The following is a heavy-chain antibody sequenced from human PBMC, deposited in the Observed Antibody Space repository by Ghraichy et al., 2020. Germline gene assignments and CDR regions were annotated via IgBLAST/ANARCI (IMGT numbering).Heavy chain of an antibody. V-gene: IGHV3-23*01. CDR3: AKRHSSGWYYFDY. D-gene: IGHD6-19*01. J-gene: IGHJ4*02. CDR1: GFTFSSYA. CDR2: IASSAGST. Sequence: GGSLRLSCAASGFTFSSYAMSWVREAPGKGLEGVSNIASSAGSTFYADSVKGRFTISRDNSKNTLYLQMNSLRAEDTAVYYCAKRHSSGWYYFDYWGQGTLVTVSS.